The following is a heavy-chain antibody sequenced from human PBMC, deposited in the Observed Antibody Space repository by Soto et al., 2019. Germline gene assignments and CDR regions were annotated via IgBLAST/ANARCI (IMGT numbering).Heavy chain of an antibody. Sequence: ASVKVSCKASGYTFTSYGISWVRQAPGQGLEWMGWISAYNGNTNYAQKLQGRVTMTTDKSTSTAYMELRSLRSDDTAVYYCARVGGYQLLADYYYYYGMDVWGQGTMVTVSS. CDR2: ISAYNGNT. CDR3: ARVGGYQLLADYYYYYGMDV. J-gene: IGHJ6*02. CDR1: GYTFTSYG. V-gene: IGHV1-18*01. D-gene: IGHD2-2*01.